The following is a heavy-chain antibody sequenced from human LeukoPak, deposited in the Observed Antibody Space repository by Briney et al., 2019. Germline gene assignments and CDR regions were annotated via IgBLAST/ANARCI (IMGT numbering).Heavy chain of an antibody. CDR3: ARETRITISGGYFQH. J-gene: IGHJ1*01. CDR2: IYYSGST. V-gene: IGHV4-39*07. Sequence: SETLSLTCTVSGGSISSYYWGWIRQPPGKGLEWIGSIYYSGSTYYNPSLKSRVTISVDTSKNQFSLKLSSVTAADTAVYYCARETRITISGGYFQHWGQGTLVTVSS. D-gene: IGHD3-9*01. CDR1: GGSISSYY.